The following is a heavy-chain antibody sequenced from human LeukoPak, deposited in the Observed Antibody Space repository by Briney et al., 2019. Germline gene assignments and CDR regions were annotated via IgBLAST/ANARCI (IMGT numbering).Heavy chain of an antibody. J-gene: IGHJ4*02. Sequence: SVKVSCKASGGTFSSYAISWVRQAPGQGLEWMGRIIPILGIANYAQKFQGRVTITADKSTSTAYMELNSLRAEDTAVYYCGLGSGRSDFDYWGQGTLVTVSS. V-gene: IGHV1-69*04. D-gene: IGHD3-10*01. CDR1: GGTFSSYA. CDR3: GLGSGRSDFDY. CDR2: IIPILGIA.